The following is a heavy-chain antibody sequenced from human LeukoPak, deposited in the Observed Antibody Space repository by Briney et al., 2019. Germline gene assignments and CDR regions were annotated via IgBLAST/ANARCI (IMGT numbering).Heavy chain of an antibody. Sequence: GGSLRLSCAASGFTFTTYMMNWVRQTPGKGLEWVSYISNDGGAIYYADSVKGRFTISRDNAQTSLYLQMNNLRAEDTAVYYCVRELAYWGQGALVTVSS. CDR2: ISNDGGAI. CDR1: GFTFTTYM. V-gene: IGHV3-48*01. CDR3: VRELAY. J-gene: IGHJ4*02.